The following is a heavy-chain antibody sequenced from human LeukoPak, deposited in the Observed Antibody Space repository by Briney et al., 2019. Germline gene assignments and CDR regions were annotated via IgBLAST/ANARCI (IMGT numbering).Heavy chain of an antibody. CDR3: ARVKVFMITFGDDAFDI. Sequence: ASVKDSCKASGYTFTSYAMHWVRQAPGQRLEWMGWINAGNGNTKYSQKLQGRVTITRDTSASTAYMELSSLRSEDTAVYYCARVKVFMITFGDDAFDIWGQGTMVTASS. D-gene: IGHD3-16*01. J-gene: IGHJ3*02. CDR2: INAGNGNT. CDR1: GYTFTSYA. V-gene: IGHV1-3*01.